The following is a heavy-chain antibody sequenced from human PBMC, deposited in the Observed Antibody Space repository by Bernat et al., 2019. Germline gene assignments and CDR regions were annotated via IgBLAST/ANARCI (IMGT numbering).Heavy chain of an antibody. V-gene: IGHV3-23*04. J-gene: IGHJ4*02. Sequence: EVQLVESGGGLVQPGGSLRLSCAASGFTFSNYAMSWVRQAPGNGLEWISAISVSGVNSYYADSVKGRCSVSRDNSKNTLYLQMIGLRAEDTAVYYCAKDVSSSGWYGNFDYWGQGILITVSS. CDR1: GFTFSNYA. D-gene: IGHD6-19*01. CDR2: ISVSGVNS. CDR3: AKDVSSSGWYGNFDY.